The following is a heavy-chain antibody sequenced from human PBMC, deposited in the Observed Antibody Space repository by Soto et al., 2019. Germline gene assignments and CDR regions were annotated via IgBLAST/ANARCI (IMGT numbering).Heavy chain of an antibody. J-gene: IGHJ4*02. D-gene: IGHD4-4*01. Sequence: QLQLQESGSGLVKPSQTLSLTCAVSGGSISSGGYSWSWIRQPPGKGLEWIGYIYHSGSTYYNPSLKSRVTRSVDRSKHPFSLKLSSVTAADTAVYYCARGVGSNPGVGFDYWGQGTLVTVSS. CDR1: GGSISSGGYS. V-gene: IGHV4-30-2*01. CDR3: ARGVGSNPGVGFDY. CDR2: IYHSGST.